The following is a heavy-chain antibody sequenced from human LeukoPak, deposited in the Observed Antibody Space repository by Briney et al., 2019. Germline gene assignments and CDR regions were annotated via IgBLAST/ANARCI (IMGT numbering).Heavy chain of an antibody. CDR1: GSTFSSYV. CDR2: ISGSGGST. V-gene: IGHV3-23*01. CDR3: ASGIRAFDN. Sequence: PGGSLRLSCEASGSTFSSYVMSWVRQAPGKGLEWVSAISGSGGSTYYADSVKGRCTISRDNSKNTLYLQMNSLRGEDTAVYYCASGIRAFDNWGQGTLVTVSA. D-gene: IGHD1-26*01. J-gene: IGHJ4*02.